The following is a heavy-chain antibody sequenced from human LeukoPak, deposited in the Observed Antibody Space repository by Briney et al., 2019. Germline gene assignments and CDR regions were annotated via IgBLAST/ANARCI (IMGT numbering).Heavy chain of an antibody. CDR1: GYTFTTYT. D-gene: IGHD2-15*01. CDR3: AREVAI. CDR2: MHAGNENT. J-gene: IGHJ4*02. Sequence: GASVKVSCKASGYTFTTYTMHWVRQAPGQGLEWMGWMHAGNENTKYPQKFQGRVTITWDTSASTAYMELSSLRSEDTAVYYCAREVAIWGQGTLVTVSS. V-gene: IGHV1-3*01.